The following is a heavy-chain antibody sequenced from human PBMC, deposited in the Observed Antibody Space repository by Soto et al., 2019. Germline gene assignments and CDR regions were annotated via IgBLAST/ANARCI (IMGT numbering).Heavy chain of an antibody. Sequence: SQTLSLTCAISGDSVSSNSAAWNWIRQSPSRGLEWLGRTYYRSKWYNDYAVSVKSRITINPDTSKNQFSLQLNSVTPEDTAVYYCARDAPFTFGGVIDDYYYYYYMDVWGKGTTVTVSS. CDR2: TYYRSKWYN. D-gene: IGHD3-16*02. V-gene: IGHV6-1*01. CDR1: GDSVSSNSAA. J-gene: IGHJ6*03. CDR3: ARDAPFTFGGVIDDYYYYYYMDV.